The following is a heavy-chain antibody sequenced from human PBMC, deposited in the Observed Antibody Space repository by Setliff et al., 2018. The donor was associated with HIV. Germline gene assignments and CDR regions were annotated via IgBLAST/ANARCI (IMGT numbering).Heavy chain of an antibody. D-gene: IGHD2-21*02. J-gene: IGHJ3*02. CDR2: IYYSGST. CDR3: ARGQGCGGGCHYAFEM. CDR1: GGSISGSNYY. V-gene: IGHV4-39*01. Sequence: SETLSLTCTVSGGSISGSNYYWGWIRQPPGKGLEWVGSIYYSGSTYYSPSLKSRVTISVDTSKNQFSLNLNSVTAADTAVYYCARGQGCGGGCHYAFEMWGQGTMVTVSS.